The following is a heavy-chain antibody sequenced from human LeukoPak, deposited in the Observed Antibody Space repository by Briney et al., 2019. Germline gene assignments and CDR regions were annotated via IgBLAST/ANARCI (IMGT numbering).Heavy chain of an antibody. CDR3: ARGSYYYDSSGKGNH. J-gene: IGHJ5*02. Sequence: ASVKVSCKASGGTFSSYAISWVRQAPGQGLEWMGGIIPIFGTANYAQKFQGRVTITADESTSTAYMELSSLRSEDTAVYYCARGSYYYDSSGKGNHWGQGTLVTVSS. D-gene: IGHD3-22*01. CDR1: GGTFSSYA. V-gene: IGHV1-69*13. CDR2: IIPIFGTA.